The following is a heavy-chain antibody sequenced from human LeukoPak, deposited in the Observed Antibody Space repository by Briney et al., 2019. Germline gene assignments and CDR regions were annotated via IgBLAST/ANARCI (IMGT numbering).Heavy chain of an antibody. J-gene: IGHJ4*02. CDR1: GYTLTELS. V-gene: IGHV1-24*01. CDR3: ARASLSGSYGPFDY. Sequence: ASVKVSCKVSGYTLTELSMHWVRQAPRKGLGWMGGFDPEDGETIYAQKFQGRVTMTEDTSTDTAYMELSSLRSEDTAVYYCARASLSGSYGPFDYWGQGTLVTVSS. CDR2: FDPEDGET. D-gene: IGHD1-26*01.